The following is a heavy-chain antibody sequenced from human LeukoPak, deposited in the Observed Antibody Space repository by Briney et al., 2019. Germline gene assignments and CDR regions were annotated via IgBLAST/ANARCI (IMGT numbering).Heavy chain of an antibody. J-gene: IGHJ3*02. CDR3: ARGRGSRYCSGGGCYSDAFDI. V-gene: IGHV4-34*01. Sequence: SETLSLTCAVYGGSFSGYYWSWIRQPPGKGLEWIGEINHSGSTNYNPSLKSRVTISVDTSKNQFSLKLSSVTAADTAVYYCARGRGSRYCSGGGCYSDAFDIWGQGTMVTVSS. CDR1: GGSFSGYY. CDR2: INHSGST. D-gene: IGHD2-15*01.